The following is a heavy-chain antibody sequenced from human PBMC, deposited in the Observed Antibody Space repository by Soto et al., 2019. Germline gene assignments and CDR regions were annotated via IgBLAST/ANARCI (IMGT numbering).Heavy chain of an antibody. CDR2: IYYSGST. Sequence: SETLSLTCTVSGGSISSSSDYWGWIRQPPGKGLEWIGSIYYSGSTYYNPSLKSRVTISVDTSKNQFSLKLSSVTAADTAVYYCATHCYGDYFDYWGQGTLVTVSS. CDR3: ATHCYGDYFDY. CDR1: GGSISSSSDY. J-gene: IGHJ4*02. D-gene: IGHD4-17*01. V-gene: IGHV4-39*01.